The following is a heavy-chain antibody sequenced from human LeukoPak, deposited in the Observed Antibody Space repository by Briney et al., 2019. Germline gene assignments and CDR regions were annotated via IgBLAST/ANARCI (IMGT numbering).Heavy chain of an antibody. V-gene: IGHV3-30-3*01. Sequence: GGSLRLSCAASGFTFSSYAMHWVRQAPGKGLEWVAVISYDGSNKYYADSVKGRYTISRDNSKNTLYLQMNSLRAKDTAVYYCARIAARRAFDIWGQGTMVTVSS. J-gene: IGHJ3*02. CDR1: GFTFSSYA. CDR3: ARIAARRAFDI. CDR2: ISYDGSNK. D-gene: IGHD6-6*01.